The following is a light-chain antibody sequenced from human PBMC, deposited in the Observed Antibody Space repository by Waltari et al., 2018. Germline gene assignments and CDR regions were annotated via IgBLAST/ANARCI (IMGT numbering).Light chain of an antibody. V-gene: IGLV2-8*01. CDR2: EVS. J-gene: IGLJ2*01. Sequence: QSALTQPPSASGSPGQSVTISCTGTSSDVGGYNFVSWYQPHPGKAPRLIIYEVSARPSGGPDRFSGSKSGNTASLTVSGLQAEDEADYYCSSYVANNNPVFGGGTKLTVL. CDR3: SSYVANNNPV. CDR1: SSDVGGYNF.